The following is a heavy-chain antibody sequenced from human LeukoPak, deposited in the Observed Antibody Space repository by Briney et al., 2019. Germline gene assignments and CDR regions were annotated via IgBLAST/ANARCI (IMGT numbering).Heavy chain of an antibody. D-gene: IGHD3-10*01. CDR2: MKPNRGRT. Sequence: ASVTVSSTASGYTFTTYDINWVRPATGQGLDWMGWMKPNRGRTGYTQKFQGRVTMTRNTSISTAYMELSSLRSEDTAVYYCARGREGWFGELNWPYYYYGMDVWGQGTTVTVSS. J-gene: IGHJ6*02. CDR1: GYTFTTYD. CDR3: ARGREGWFGELNWPYYYYGMDV. V-gene: IGHV1-8*01.